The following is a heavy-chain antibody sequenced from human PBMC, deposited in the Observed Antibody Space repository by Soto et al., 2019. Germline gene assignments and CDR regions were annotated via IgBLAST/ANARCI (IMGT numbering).Heavy chain of an antibody. CDR3: ARGRWINYDFYNGMDV. CDR1: GYTFTSYA. V-gene: IGHV1-3*01. Sequence: QVQLVQSGAEVKKPGASVKVSCKASGYTFTSYAMHWVRQAPGQRLEWMGWINAGNGNTKYSQKFQGRVTITRDTSASTAYMELSSLRSEDTAVYYCARGRWINYDFYNGMDVWGQGTTVTVSS. J-gene: IGHJ6*02. D-gene: IGHD3-3*01. CDR2: INAGNGNT.